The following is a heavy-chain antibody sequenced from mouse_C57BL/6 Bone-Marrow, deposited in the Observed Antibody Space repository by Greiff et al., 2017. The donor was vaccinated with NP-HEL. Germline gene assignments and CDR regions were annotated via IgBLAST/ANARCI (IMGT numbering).Heavy chain of an antibody. D-gene: IGHD2-3*01. J-gene: IGHJ2*01. CDR2: ILPGSGST. CDR1: GYTFTGYW. Sequence: QVQLQQSGAELMKPGASVKLSYKATGYTFTGYWIEWVKQRPGHGLEWIGEILPGSGSTNYNEKFKGKATFTADTSSNTAYMQLSSLTTEDSAIYYCARGPLYDGYQYYFDYWGQGTTLTVSS. V-gene: IGHV1-9*01. CDR3: ARGPLYDGYQYYFDY.